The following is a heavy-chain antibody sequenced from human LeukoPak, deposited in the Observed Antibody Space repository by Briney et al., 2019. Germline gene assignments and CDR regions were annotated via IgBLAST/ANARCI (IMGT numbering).Heavy chain of an antibody. J-gene: IGHJ4*02. V-gene: IGHV1-18*01. D-gene: IGHD3-10*01. CDR2: ISVYNCNT. Sequence: ASVKVSCKASGYSFTNYGFSWVRQAPGQGLEGMGWISVYNCNTKFARNLQGRVTVTTDTATSTAYIELRSLRSAATAVYYCARGGPLWFGEKFDYWGQGTLVTVSS. CDR3: ARGGPLWFGEKFDY. CDR1: GYSFTNYG.